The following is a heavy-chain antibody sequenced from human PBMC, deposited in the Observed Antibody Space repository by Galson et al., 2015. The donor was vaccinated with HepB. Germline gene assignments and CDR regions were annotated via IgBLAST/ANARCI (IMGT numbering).Heavy chain of an antibody. J-gene: IGHJ4*02. CDR2: PFYKSKWFD. CDR3: AREGLYSSSWYGIDY. V-gene: IGHV6-1*01. D-gene: IGHD6-13*01. Sequence: CAISGDSVSSNSAAWNWIRQSPSRGLEWLGRPFYKSKWFDDYAVSVKGRITIKPDTSKNQFSLQLNSVTPEDTAVYYCAREGLYSSSWYGIDYWGQGTLVTVSS. CDR1: GDSVSSNSAA.